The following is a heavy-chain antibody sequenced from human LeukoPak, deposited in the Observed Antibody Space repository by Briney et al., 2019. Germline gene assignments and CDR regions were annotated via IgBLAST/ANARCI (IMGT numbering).Heavy chain of an antibody. CDR1: GYTFTSYG. D-gene: IGHD5-24*01. Sequence: ASVKVSCKAYGYTFTSYGISWVRQAPGQGLEWMGWISAYNGNTNYAQKLQGRVTMTTDTSTSTAYMELRSLRSDDTAVYYCARAETRGLQLRLNAFDIWGQGTMVTVSS. CDR2: ISAYNGNT. CDR3: ARAETRGLQLRLNAFDI. J-gene: IGHJ3*02. V-gene: IGHV1-18*01.